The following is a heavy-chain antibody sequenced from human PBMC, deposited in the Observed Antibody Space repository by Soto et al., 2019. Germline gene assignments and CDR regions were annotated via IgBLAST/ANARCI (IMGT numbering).Heavy chain of an antibody. Sequence: KSSETLSLTCTVSGGSISSGDYYWSWIRQPPGNGLEWIGYIYYSGSTYYNPSLKRRVTISVDTSKNQFSLKLSSVTAADTAVYYCARGSPEHWFDPSDTGNLFSASS. CDR1: GGSISSGDYY. CDR2: IYYSGST. CDR3: ARGSPEHWFDP. V-gene: IGHV4-30-4*01. D-gene: IGHD2-15*01. J-gene: IGHJ5*02.